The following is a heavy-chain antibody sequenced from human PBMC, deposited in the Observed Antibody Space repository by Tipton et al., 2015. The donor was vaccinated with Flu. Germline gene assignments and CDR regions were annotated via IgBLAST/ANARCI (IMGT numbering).Heavy chain of an antibody. Sequence: TLSLTCSVSGYSIGSGYYWGWIRQPPGKGLEWIGFIYYSGSTNYNPSLKSRVTISVDTSKNQFSLRLSSVTAADTAVYFCARDPSLGMPDYFDSWGQGILVTVSS. CDR2: IYYSGST. CDR1: GYSIGSGYY. CDR3: ARDPSLGMPDYFDS. D-gene: IGHD2-2*01. J-gene: IGHJ4*02. V-gene: IGHV4-61*01.